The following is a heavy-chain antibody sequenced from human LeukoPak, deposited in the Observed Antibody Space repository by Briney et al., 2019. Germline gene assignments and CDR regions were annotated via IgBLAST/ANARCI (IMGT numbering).Heavy chain of an antibody. CDR1: GFTVSSNY. CDR2: IYSGGST. J-gene: IGHJ4*02. D-gene: IGHD3-22*01. CDR3: AKDLSAMITFFDY. V-gene: IGHV3-53*01. Sequence: GGSLRLSCAASGFTVSSNYMSWVRQAPGKGLEWVSVIYSGGSTYYADSVKGRFTISRDNSKNTLYLQMNSLTAEDTAVYYCAKDLSAMITFFDYWGQGTLVTVSS.